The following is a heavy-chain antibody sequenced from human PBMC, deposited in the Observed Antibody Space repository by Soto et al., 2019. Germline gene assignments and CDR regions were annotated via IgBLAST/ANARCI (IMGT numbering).Heavy chain of an antibody. D-gene: IGHD3-3*01. CDR2: MSPGGNRK. J-gene: IGHJ4*02. CDR1: GFAINTRP. CDR3: AKSLYDFWSGYSYYFDY. V-gene: IGHV3-30*18. Sequence: GGSLRLSCVASGFAINTRPMHWVRQTPGKGLEWVTVMSPGGNRKYYADSVKGRFTVSRDNSKNTLYLQMNSLRAEDTAVYYCAKSLYDFWSGYSYYFDYWGQGTLVTVSS.